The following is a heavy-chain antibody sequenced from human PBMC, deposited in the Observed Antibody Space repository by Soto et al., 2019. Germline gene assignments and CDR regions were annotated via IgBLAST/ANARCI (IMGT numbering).Heavy chain of an antibody. CDR2: ISYDGSNK. CDR3: SNTGWFDP. J-gene: IGHJ5*02. D-gene: IGHD4-17*01. CDR1: GFTFSSYG. Sequence: GGSLRLSCAASGFTFSSYGMHWVRQAPGKGLEWVAVISYDGSNKYYADSVKGRFTISRDNSKNTLYLQMNSLRAEDTAVYYCSNTGWFDPWGQETLVTVSS. V-gene: IGHV3-30*18.